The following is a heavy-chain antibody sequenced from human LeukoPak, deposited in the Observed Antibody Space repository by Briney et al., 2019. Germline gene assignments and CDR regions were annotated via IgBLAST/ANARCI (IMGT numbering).Heavy chain of an antibody. J-gene: IGHJ4*02. D-gene: IGHD5-24*01. Sequence: SETLSLTCTVSGGSVSSGSYYWSWIRQPPGKGLEWIGYIYCSGSTNYNPSLKSRVTISVDTSKNQFSLKLSSVTAADTAVYYCARARRDGYSNWGQGTLVTVSS. CDR1: GGSVSSGSYY. V-gene: IGHV4-61*01. CDR3: ARARRDGYSN. CDR2: IYCSGST.